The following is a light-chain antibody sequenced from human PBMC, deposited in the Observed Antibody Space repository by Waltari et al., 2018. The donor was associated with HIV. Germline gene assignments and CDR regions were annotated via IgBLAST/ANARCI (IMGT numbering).Light chain of an antibody. CDR1: SSNIGAEYD. J-gene: IGLJ3*02. Sequence: QSVLTQPPSVSGAPGQRVTISCTGSSSNIGAEYDVHWYQQFPGTAPKLVLHGTSNRPSGVPNRFPGHKSGPSAALAITGLQADDEAEYYCQSYVSSLSAWVFGGGTKLTV. CDR2: GTS. V-gene: IGLV1-40*01. CDR3: QSYVSSLSAWV.